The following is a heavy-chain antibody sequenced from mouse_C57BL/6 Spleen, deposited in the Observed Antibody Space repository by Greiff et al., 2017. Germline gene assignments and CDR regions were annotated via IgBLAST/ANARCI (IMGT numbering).Heavy chain of an antibody. D-gene: IGHD2-10*02. V-gene: IGHV5-6*01. CDR1: GFTFSSYG. J-gene: IGHJ4*01. CDR2: ISSGGSYT. CDR3: ARHWYGFPYYYAMDY. Sequence: EVKLQESGGDLVKPGGSLKLSCAASGFTFSSYGMSWVRQTPDKRLEWVATISSGGSYTYYPDSVKGRFTISRDNAKNTLYLQMSSLKSEDTAMYYCARHWYGFPYYYAMDYWCQGTSVTVSS.